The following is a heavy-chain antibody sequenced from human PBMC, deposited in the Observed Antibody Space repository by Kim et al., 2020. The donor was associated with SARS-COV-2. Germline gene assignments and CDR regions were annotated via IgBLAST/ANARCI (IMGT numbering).Heavy chain of an antibody. V-gene: IGHV4-34*01. Sequence: PSLKSRVTISVDTSKNQFSLKLSSVTAADTAVYYCAPVYGSGSSPDGMDVWGQGTTVTVSS. J-gene: IGHJ6*02. CDR3: APVYGSGSSPDGMDV. D-gene: IGHD3-10*01.